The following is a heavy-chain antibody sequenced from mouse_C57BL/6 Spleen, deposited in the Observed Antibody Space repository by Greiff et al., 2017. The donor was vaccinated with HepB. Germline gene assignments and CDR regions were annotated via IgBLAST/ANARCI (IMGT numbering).Heavy chain of an antibody. V-gene: IGHV1-54*01. CDR1: GYAFTNYL. CDR3: ARRGGTYY. J-gene: IGHJ2*01. D-gene: IGHD1-1*02. Sequence: QVTLKESGAELVRPGTSVKVSCKASGYAFTNYLIEWVKQRPGQGLEWIGVFNPGSGGTNYNEKFKGKATLTADKSSSTAYMQLSSLTSEDSAVYFCARRGGTYYWGQGTTLTVSS. CDR2: FNPGSGGT.